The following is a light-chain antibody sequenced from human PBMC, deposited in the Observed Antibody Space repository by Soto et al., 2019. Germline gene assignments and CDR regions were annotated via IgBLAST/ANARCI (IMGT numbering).Light chain of an antibody. Sequence: DIQMTQSPSSLSASVGDRVTITCRASQGIRNYLAWYQQKPGKVPKLLIYAASTLQSGVPSRFSGSGSGTDFTRTISSLQPEDVATYYCQRYNSAPWTFGQGTKVEIK. V-gene: IGKV1-27*01. J-gene: IGKJ1*01. CDR3: QRYNSAPWT. CDR2: AAS. CDR1: QGIRNY.